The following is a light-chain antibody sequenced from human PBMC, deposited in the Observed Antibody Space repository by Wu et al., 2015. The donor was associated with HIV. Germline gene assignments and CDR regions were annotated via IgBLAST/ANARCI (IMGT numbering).Light chain of an antibody. CDR2: AAS. V-gene: IGKV1-12*01. CDR3: QQGHSFPLT. Sequence: DIQMSQSPSFVSASVGDRVIITCRATQDISAWLAWYQIKPNKAPQLLISAASTLQGGVPSRFSGSRSGTDFILTINNLQPEDIATYFCQQGHSFPLTFGGGTKMELK. J-gene: IGKJ4*01. CDR1: QDISAW.